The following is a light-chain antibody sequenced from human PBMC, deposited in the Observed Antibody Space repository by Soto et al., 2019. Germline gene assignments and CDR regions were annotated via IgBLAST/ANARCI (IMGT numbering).Light chain of an antibody. CDR3: QQRSNWPVT. V-gene: IGKV3-11*01. J-gene: IGKJ1*01. Sequence: EIVMTQSPATLSVSPGERATLSCRASQSVSSNLAWYQQEPGQAPRLLIYDASNRATGIPARFSGSGSGTDFTLTISSLEPEDFAVYYCQQRSNWPVTFGQGTKVDIK. CDR2: DAS. CDR1: QSVSSN.